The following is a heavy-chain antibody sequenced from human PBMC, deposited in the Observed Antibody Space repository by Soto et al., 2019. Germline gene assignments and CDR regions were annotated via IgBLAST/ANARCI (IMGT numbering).Heavy chain of an antibody. CDR3: AKDPGIAALKYYFDY. CDR1: GFTFSSYG. Sequence: PVGSLRLSCAASGFTFSSYGMHWVRQAPGKGLEWVAVISYDGSNKYYADSVKGRLTISRDNSKNTLYLQMNSLRAEDTAVYYCAKDPGIAALKYYFDYWGQGTLVTVSS. CDR2: ISYDGSNK. V-gene: IGHV3-30*18. J-gene: IGHJ4*02. D-gene: IGHD6-13*01.